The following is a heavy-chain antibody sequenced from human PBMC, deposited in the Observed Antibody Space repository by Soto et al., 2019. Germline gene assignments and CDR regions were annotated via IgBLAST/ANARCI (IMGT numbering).Heavy chain of an antibody. J-gene: IGHJ4*01. CDR3: ARHDGFSSVWIFDY. CDR2: IYYSGST. CDR1: GGSISSSSYY. Sequence: SETLSLTCTVSGGSISSSSYYWGWIRQPPGKGLEWIGSIYYSGSTYYNPSLKSRVTISVDTSKNQYSLKLRSVTAADTSVYYCARHDGFSSVWIFDYWGHGTLVTVSS. D-gene: IGHD6-19*01. V-gene: IGHV4-39*01.